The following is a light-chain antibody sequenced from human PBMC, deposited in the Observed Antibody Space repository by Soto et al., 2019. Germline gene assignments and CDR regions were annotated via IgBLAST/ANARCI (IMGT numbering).Light chain of an antibody. J-gene: IGKJ2*01. V-gene: IGKV3-20*01. CDR2: ATS. Sequence: EIVLTQSPGTLSLSSGERATLSCGASQSVSSSYLAWYQQKPGQAPRLLVYATSSRATGIPDRFSGSGSGTDFTLTISRLEPEDFALYYCQQYGSSSFTFGQGTKLEIK. CDR3: QQYGSSSFT. CDR1: QSVSSSY.